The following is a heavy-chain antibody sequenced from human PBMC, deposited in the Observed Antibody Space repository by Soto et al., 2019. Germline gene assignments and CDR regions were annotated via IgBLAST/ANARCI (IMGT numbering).Heavy chain of an antibody. D-gene: IGHD3-10*01. J-gene: IGHJ6*02. CDR1: GGTFSSYT. V-gene: IGHV1-69*02. CDR3: TSSDYYGSGHPGSYYYYGMDV. CDR2: IIPILGIA. Sequence: QVQLVQSGAEVKKPGSSVKVSCKASGGTFSSYTISWVRQAPGQGLEWMGRIIPILGIANYAQKFQGRVTITVVKSMSTAYMELSSLRVKHTAVYYCTSSDYYGSGHPGSYYYYGMDVWGQGTTVTVSS.